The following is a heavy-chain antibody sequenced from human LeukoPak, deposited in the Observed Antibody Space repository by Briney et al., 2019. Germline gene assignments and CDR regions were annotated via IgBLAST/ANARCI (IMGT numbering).Heavy chain of an antibody. J-gene: IGHJ3*02. CDR1: GFTFSNYE. V-gene: IGHV3-48*03. D-gene: IGHD3-22*01. CDR2: ISSSGTTM. Sequence: GGSLRLSCAASGFTFSNYEMDWVRQAPGKGLEWVSYISSSGTTMYADSVKGRFTISRDNAKNSLFLQMSSLRAEDTAVYYWAKEIIPNSESSGFEAFEIWGQGTMVTVSS. CDR3: AKEIIPNSESSGFEAFEI.